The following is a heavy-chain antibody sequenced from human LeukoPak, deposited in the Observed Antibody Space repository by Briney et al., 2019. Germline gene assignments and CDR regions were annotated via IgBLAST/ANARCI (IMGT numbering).Heavy chain of an antibody. CDR3: AREVGYCSSTSCYSTTYNWFDH. V-gene: IGHV4-4*07. D-gene: IGHD2-2*01. J-gene: IGHJ5*02. CDR2: IYTSGST. Sequence: RIGSIYTSGSTNYNPSLKSRVTMSVDTSKNQFSLKLSSVTAADTAVYYCAREVGYCSSTSCYSTTYNWFDHWGQGTLVTVSS.